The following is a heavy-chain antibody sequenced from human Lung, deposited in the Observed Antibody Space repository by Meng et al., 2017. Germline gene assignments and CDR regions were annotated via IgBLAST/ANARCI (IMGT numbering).Heavy chain of an antibody. CDR2: IYNSGSS. J-gene: IGHJ2*01. V-gene: IGHV4-30-4*01. CDR1: GGSISSSNYY. Sequence: QVERQEPGPGRVKPSQTLSLPCTVSGGSISSSNYYWSWIRQPPGKGLEWSGHIYNSGSSYYNPSLKSRITISVDTSKNQFSLKLSSVTAADTAVYYCARGQKGYFDLWGRGTLVTVSS. CDR3: ARGQKGYFDL.